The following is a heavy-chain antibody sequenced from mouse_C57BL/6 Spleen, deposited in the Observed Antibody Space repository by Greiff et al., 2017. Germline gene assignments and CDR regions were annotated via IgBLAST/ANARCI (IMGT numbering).Heavy chain of an antibody. CDR1: GFSLTSYG. CDR2: IWSGGST. V-gene: IGHV2-2*01. CDR3: ARNSPPGDYYFDY. D-gene: IGHD3-3*01. J-gene: IGHJ2*01. Sequence: VQLQQSGPGLVQPSQSLSITCTVSGFSLTSYGVHWVRQSPGKGLEWLGVIWSGGSTDYNAAFISRLSISKDNSKSQVFFKMNSLQADDTAIYYCARNSPPGDYYFDYWGQGTTLTVSS.